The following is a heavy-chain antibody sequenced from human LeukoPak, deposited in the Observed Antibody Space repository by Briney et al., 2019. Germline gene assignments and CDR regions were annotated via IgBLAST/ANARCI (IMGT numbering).Heavy chain of an antibody. CDR1: GGSIRSRSYY. V-gene: IGHV4-39*01. CDR3: ARRPPYYYDSSGYYFRDY. CDR2: IYYSGST. Sequence: SETLSPTCTVPGGSIRSRSYYWGWISHPPGKGLEWIGSIYYSGSTYYNPSLKSRHTISVDTSKNQFSLKLSSVTAADTAVYYCARRPPYYYDSSGYYFRDYWGQGTLVTVSS. D-gene: IGHD3-22*01. J-gene: IGHJ4*02.